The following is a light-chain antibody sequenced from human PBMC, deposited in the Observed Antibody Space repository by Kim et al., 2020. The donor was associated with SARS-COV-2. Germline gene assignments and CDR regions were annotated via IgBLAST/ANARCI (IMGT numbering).Light chain of an antibody. Sequence: QPVLTQSPSASASLGASVKLSCTLNNGHSDYAIAWHQQQPGKGPRYLMKLHSDGSHNKGDGVPDRFSGSSSGPERYLTISSLQSEDEADYYCQTWGTGTAVFGGGTQLTVL. J-gene: IGLJ2*01. CDR2: LHSDGSH. CDR3: QTWGTGTAV. CDR1: NGHSDYA. V-gene: IGLV4-69*01.